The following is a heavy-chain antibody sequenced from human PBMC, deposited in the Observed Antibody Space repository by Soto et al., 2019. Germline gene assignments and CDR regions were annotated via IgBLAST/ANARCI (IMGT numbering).Heavy chain of an antibody. D-gene: IGHD3-3*01. Sequence: EVQLVESGGGLVQPGGSLRLSCAASGSTFSSYEMHWVRQAPGKGLEWVSYISKSGSVIYYADSVKGRFTISRDNAKNLLYLQMNSLRAEDTAVYFCASVNLRFSYGIDVWGQGTTVTVSS. CDR2: ISKSGSVI. J-gene: IGHJ6*02. CDR1: GSTFSSYE. V-gene: IGHV3-48*03. CDR3: ASVNLRFSYGIDV.